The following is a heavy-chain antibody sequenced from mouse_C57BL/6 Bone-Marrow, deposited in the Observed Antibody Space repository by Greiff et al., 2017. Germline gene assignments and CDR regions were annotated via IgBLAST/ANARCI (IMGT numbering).Heavy chain of an antibody. D-gene: IGHD2-2*01. J-gene: IGHJ3*01. CDR2: TWGDDDK. CDR1: GFSLSTSGMG. Sequence: QVTLKESGPGILQPSQTLSLTCSFSGFSLSTSGMGVGWIRQPSGQGLEWLAHTWGDDDKYYNPALKSRLTISNDTSKNQVFLKIANVDTADTATYYCARIAAWLPSWFAYWGQGTLVTVSA. V-gene: IGHV8-8*01. CDR3: ARIAAWLPSWFAY.